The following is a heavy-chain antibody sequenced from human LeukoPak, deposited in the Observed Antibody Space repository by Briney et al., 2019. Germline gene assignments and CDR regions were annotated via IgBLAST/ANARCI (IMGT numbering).Heavy chain of an antibody. CDR2: INQGGRVK. V-gene: IGHV3-7*01. J-gene: IGHJ4*02. CDR1: GFTFPNYW. D-gene: IGHD4-23*01. Sequence: PGGFLRLSCVASGFTFPNYWMSWVRQAPEKGLEWVANINQGGRVKQYVDSMKGRFTISRDNAKNSLYLQMNSLRAEDTAVYYCARDRDDGGFEYWGQGTLVTVSS. CDR3: ARDRDDGGFEY.